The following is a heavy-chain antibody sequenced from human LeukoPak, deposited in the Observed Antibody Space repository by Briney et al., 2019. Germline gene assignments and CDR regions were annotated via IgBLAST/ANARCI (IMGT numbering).Heavy chain of an antibody. CDR1: GFTLRTHA. Sequence: GGSLRLSCAASGFTLRTHAMSWVPQAPGKGLEWVSSVCGDGGCTYYADSVKGRLTISRDNSKNTLYLQMNSLRAEDTAVDYCARILSASGMDVWGQGTTVTVSS. CDR3: ARILSASGMDV. V-gene: IGHV3-23*01. D-gene: IGHD3-16*02. J-gene: IGHJ6*02. CDR2: VCGDGGCT.